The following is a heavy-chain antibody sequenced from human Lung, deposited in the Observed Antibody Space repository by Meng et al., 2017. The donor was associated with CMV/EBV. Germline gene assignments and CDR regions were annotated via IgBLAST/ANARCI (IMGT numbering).Heavy chain of an antibody. J-gene: IGHJ2*01. CDR3: ARDDTDA. CDR2: ISSDGDDK. CDR1: GFIFSRSA. V-gene: IGHV3-30-3*01. Sequence: GESLKISCAASGFIFSRSAIHWIRQAPGKGLEWVAVISSDGDDKYYADSVKGRFTISRDNSKNRLYLQMNSLRVEDTAIYYCARDDTDAWGRGTLVTVSS.